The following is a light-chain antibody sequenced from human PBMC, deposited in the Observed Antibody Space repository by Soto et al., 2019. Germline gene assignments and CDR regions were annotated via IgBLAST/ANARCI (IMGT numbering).Light chain of an antibody. J-gene: IGLJ3*02. Sequence: QSVLTQPASVSGSPGQSITISCTGTSSDVGGYNYVSWYQQYPGQAPKLMIYEVSNRPSGVSNRFSGSKSGNTASLAISGLQADDESNYYCYSYTGSSTWVFGGGTKLTVL. CDR1: SSDVGGYNY. V-gene: IGLV2-14*01. CDR3: YSYTGSSTWV. CDR2: EVS.